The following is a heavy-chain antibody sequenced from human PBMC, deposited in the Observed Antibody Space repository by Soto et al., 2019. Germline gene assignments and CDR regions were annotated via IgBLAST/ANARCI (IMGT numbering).Heavy chain of an antibody. J-gene: IGHJ3*02. D-gene: IGHD6-13*01. V-gene: IGHV6-1*02. Sequence: QVQLQQSGPGLVKPSQTLSLTCAISGDSVSTNGVAWNWIRLSPSRGLEWLGRTYYRAKWNTDYALSVKVRITINPDTSKNQFSLQLNSVTPEDTAVYYCARGKHSTFDIWGQGTMVAVSS. CDR3: ARGKHSTFDI. CDR1: GDSVSTNGVA. CDR2: TYYRAKWNT.